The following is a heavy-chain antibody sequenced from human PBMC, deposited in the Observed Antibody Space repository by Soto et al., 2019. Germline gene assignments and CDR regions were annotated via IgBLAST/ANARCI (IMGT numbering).Heavy chain of an antibody. Sequence: ASVKVSCKTSGYTFSSYDINWVRQAPGKGLEWMGWVSGHTGHTNYAQKFQGRLTMTKDTSTTTAYMELRSLTSDDTAVYYCARQNQVGSNCFDPWGRGTLVTSP. CDR1: GYTFSSYD. V-gene: IGHV1-18*01. CDR3: ARQNQVGSNCFDP. D-gene: IGHD1-26*01. J-gene: IGHJ5*02. CDR2: VSGHTGHT.